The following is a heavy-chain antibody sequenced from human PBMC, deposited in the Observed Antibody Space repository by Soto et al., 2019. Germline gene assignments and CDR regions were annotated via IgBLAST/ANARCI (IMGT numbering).Heavy chain of an antibody. Sequence: SETLSLTCTVSGGSISNYYWTWIRQPAGKGLEWIGRMYTSGSTHYNPSLKSRVTMSVDTSKNQFSLKLSSVTAADTAVYYCARDVMGYGDYGWYFDLWGRGTLVTVSS. D-gene: IGHD4-17*01. J-gene: IGHJ2*01. CDR1: GGSISNYY. CDR3: ARDVMGYGDYGWYFDL. V-gene: IGHV4-4*07. CDR2: MYTSGST.